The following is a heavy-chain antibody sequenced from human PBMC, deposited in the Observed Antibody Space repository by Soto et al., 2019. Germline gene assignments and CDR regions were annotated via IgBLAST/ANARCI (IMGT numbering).Heavy chain of an antibody. CDR1: GFTFSSCW. Sequence: GGSLSLSCAASGFTFSSCWMSWVRQAPGKGLEWVANIKQDGSEKYYVDSVKGRFTISRDNAENSLYLQMNSLRAEDTAVYYCARQYDFIWGSYPIDYWGLGTLVTVSS. D-gene: IGHD3-16*02. CDR3: ARQYDFIWGSYPIDY. V-gene: IGHV3-7*01. J-gene: IGHJ4*02. CDR2: IKQDGSEK.